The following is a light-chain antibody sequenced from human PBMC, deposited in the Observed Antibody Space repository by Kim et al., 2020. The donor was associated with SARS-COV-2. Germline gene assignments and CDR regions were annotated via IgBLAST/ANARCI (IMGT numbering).Light chain of an antibody. V-gene: IGLV2-11*01. CDR2: DVS. CDR1: SSDVGGYNY. J-gene: IGLJ1*01. CDR3: CSYAGGSGV. Sequence: QSALTQPRSVSGSPGQSVTISCTGTSSDVGGYNYVSWYQQHPGKAPKLMIYDVSKRPSGVPDRFSGSKSGNTASLTVSGLQADDEADYYCCSYAGGSGVFETGTKVTVL.